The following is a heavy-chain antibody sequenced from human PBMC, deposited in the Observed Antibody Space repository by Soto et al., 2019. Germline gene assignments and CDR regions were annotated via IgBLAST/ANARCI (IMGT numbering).Heavy chain of an antibody. J-gene: IGHJ6*02. V-gene: IGHV4-39*01. CDR3: ARHQYGYGLDV. CDR1: GASISSSDYY. Sequence: QLQLQEPGPGLLKPSETLSLTCIVSGASISSSDYYWSWIRQPPGKGLEWIGSIFYNGNTFYSPSLKSRLTVSRNTSKSQFSLNLSSVTAADTAVYFCARHQYGYGLDVWGQGTTVAVSS. CDR2: IFYNGNT. D-gene: IGHD3-10*01.